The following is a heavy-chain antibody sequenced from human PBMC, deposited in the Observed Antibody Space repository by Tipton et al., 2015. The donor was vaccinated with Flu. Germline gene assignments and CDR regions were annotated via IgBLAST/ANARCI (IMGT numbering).Heavy chain of an antibody. V-gene: IGHV4-34*01. CDR1: GGSFSGYY. CDR3: ARVCIPGSDIVVVPAAPGDYYYGMDV. CDR2: INHSGST. Sequence: TLSLTCAVYGGSFSGYYWSWIRQPPGKGLEWIGEINHSGSTNYNPSLKSRVTISVDTSKNQFSLKLSSVTAADTAVYYCARVCIPGSDIVVVPAAPGDYYYGMDVWGQGTTVTVSS. J-gene: IGHJ6*02. D-gene: IGHD2-2*01.